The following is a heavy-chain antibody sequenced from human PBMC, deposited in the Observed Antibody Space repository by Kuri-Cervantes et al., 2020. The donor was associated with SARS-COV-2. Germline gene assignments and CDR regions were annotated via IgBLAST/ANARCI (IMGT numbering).Heavy chain of an antibody. CDR2: INPNSGGT. J-gene: IGHJ6*03. CDR3: ALGYWGSGYPRYYYYMDV. D-gene: IGHD3-22*01. Sequence: ASVKVSCKASGYTFTGYYMHWVRQAPGQGLEWMGWINPNSGGTNYAQKFQGRVTMTRDTSTSTVYMELSSLRSEDTAVYYCALGYWGSGYPRYYYYMDVWGKGTAVTVSS. CDR1: GYTFTGYY. V-gene: IGHV1-2*02.